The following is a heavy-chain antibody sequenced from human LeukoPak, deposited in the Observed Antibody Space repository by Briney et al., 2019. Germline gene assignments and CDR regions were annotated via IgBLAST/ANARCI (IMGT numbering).Heavy chain of an antibody. CDR2: ISGSGGST. Sequence: PGGSLRLSCAASGFTFSSYAMSWVRQAPGKGLEWVSAISGSGGSTYYADSVKGRFTISRDNSKNTLYLQMNSLRAGDTAVYYCAKGDYYYDSSGYLPYWGQGTLVTVSS. CDR1: GFTFSSYA. J-gene: IGHJ4*02. V-gene: IGHV3-23*01. CDR3: AKGDYYYDSSGYLPY. D-gene: IGHD3-22*01.